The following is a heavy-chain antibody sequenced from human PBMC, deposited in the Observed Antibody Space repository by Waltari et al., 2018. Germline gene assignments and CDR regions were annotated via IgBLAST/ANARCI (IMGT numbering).Heavy chain of an antibody. D-gene: IGHD2-15*01. V-gene: IGHV5-51*06. CDR3: ARSRTPSIGVVEFIY. CDR1: DASFINYW. Sequence: ESLTISCTSDASFINYWVAWVRQRPGRGLEWMGIIEPEDSDTRYSPSFQGQISITVDMSLNTAYLHWTSLKASDTALYYCARSRTPSIGVVEFIYWGQGSPVTVSS. J-gene: IGHJ4*02. CDR2: IEPEDSDT.